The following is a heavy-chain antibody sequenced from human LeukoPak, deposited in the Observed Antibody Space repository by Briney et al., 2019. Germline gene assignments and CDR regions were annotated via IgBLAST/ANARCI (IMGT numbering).Heavy chain of an antibody. CDR2: MNPNSGNT. CDR1: GYTFTSYD. D-gene: IGHD3-22*01. V-gene: IGHV1-8*01. J-gene: IGHJ4*02. Sequence: ASVKVSCKASGYTFTSYDITWVRQATGLGLEWMGWMNPNSGNTGYAQKFQGRVTMTRDTSISTAYMELSSLRSEDTAVYYSARRKADQYDSRGSDYWGQGTLVTVSS. CDR3: ARRKADQYDSRGSDY.